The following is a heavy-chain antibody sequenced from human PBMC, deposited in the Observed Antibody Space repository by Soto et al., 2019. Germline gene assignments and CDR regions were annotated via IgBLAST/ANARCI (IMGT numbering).Heavy chain of an antibody. D-gene: IGHD4-4*01. CDR3: TRDVQFQSFDS. CDR2: INDGGSST. J-gene: IGHJ4*02. V-gene: IGHV3-74*01. CDR1: GFTFNKYV. Sequence: EVQLVESGGGLVQPGGSLRLSCAASGFTFNKYVMNWVRQAPGKGLVWVSGINDGGSSTRYADSVKGRFTMSRDNAQNTLHLQMNSLRAEATAVYYCTRDVQFQSFDSWGQGTLVTVSS.